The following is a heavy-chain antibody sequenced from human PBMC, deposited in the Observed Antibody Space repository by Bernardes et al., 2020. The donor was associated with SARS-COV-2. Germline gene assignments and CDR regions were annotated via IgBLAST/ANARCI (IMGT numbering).Heavy chain of an antibody. J-gene: IGHJ4*02. CDR1: GFTFSRYD. CDR2: ISSSGDSM. CDR3: AREVASTGVWFDY. Sequence: GGSLRFSCVASGFTFSRYDMNWVRQAPGKGLEWVSYISSSGDSMYYADPVKGRFTVSRDNARNSLDLQMSSLRDEDTAVYYCAREVASTGVWFDYWGQGTLVTVSS. D-gene: IGHD3-16*01. V-gene: IGHV3-48*02.